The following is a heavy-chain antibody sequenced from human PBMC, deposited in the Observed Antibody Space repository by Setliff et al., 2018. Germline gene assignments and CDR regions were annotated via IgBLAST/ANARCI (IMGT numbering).Heavy chain of an antibody. CDR3: ARESRYYYDNLGTLDY. CDR1: GGSISSGDYY. J-gene: IGHJ4*02. V-gene: IGHV4-30-4*08. Sequence: TLSLTCTVSGGSISSGDYYWSWIRQPPGKGLEWIGYIYYSGSTYYNPSLKSRVTISVDTSKNQFSLDLRSVTAADTAVYFCARESRYYYDNLGTLDYWGQGTRVTVSS. D-gene: IGHD3-22*01. CDR2: IYYSGST.